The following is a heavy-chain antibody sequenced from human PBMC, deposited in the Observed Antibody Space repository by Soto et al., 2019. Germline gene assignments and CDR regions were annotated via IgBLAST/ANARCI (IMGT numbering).Heavy chain of an antibody. J-gene: IGHJ4*02. V-gene: IGHV3-49*04. Sequence: EVQLVESGGDLVKPGRSLTLSCTTSGFTFGDYAMSWVRRAPGKGLEWISFIRSQRYGGTPEYAASVRGRFSLSRDDSKANPYWQMNRLKPEESAVYYCTRLHRHPLPLFDYWGQGSLVTVSS. CDR2: IRSQRYGGTP. CDR3: TRLHRHPLPLFDY. CDR1: GFTFGDYA.